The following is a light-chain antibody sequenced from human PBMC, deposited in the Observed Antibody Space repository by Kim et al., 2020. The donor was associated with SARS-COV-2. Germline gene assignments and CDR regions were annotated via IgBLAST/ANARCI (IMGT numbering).Light chain of an antibody. CDR1: QSIGSW. V-gene: IGKV1-5*01. CDR3: QQYNFYSWT. J-gene: IGKJ1*01. CDR2: AAS. Sequence: IQMTQSPSTLSASVGDRVIITCRASQSIGSWLAWYQQRPGKAPKLLISAASSLQSGVPSRFSGTGSGTEFTLTISSLQPDDLAIYYCQQYNFYSWTFGQGTKVEIK.